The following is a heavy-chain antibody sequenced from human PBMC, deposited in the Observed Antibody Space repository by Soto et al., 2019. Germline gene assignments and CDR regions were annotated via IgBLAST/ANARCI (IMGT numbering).Heavy chain of an antibody. CDR1: GFTFSSYA. CDR2: ISSNGGST. CDR3: ARVSSQSYGYYYYGMDV. Sequence: GGSLRLSCAASGFTFSSYAMHWVRQAPGKGLEYVSAISSNGGSTYYANSVKGRFTIPRDNSKNTLYLQMGSLRAEDMAVYYCARVSSQSYGYYYYGMDVWGQGTTVTVSS. D-gene: IGHD5-18*01. J-gene: IGHJ6*02. V-gene: IGHV3-64*01.